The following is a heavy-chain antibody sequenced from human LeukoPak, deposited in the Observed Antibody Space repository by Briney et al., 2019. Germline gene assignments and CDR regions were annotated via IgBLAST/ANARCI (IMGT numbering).Heavy chain of an antibody. J-gene: IGHJ5*02. D-gene: IGHD3-22*01. CDR2: IIPIFGTA. CDR1: GGTFTSYA. Sequence: SVKVSCKASGGTFTSYAISWVRQAPGQGLEWMGGIIPIFGTANYAQKVQGRVTITTDESTTTAYMELSSLRSEDTAVYYCARARSPSSGYLLRDHNWFDPWGQGTLVIVSS. CDR3: ARARSPSSGYLLRDHNWFDP. V-gene: IGHV1-69*05.